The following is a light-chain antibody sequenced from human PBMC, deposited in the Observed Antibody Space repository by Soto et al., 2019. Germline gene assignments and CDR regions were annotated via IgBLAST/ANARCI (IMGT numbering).Light chain of an antibody. J-gene: IGKJ2*01. CDR3: QQYGRFLT. CDR2: RAS. CDR1: QSIDTA. Sequence: DIQMTQSPSTLSAFVGDRVTITCRASQSIDTALAWYQQKPGKAPNLLIYRASNLESGVPSRFSGSGSGTEFTLASSSLQPDDFATYYCQQYGRFLTFGQGTRLELK. V-gene: IGKV1-5*03.